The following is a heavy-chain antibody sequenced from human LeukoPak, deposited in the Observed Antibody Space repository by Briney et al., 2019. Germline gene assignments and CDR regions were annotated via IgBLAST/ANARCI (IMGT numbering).Heavy chain of an antibody. V-gene: IGHV4-39*01. Sequence: PSETLSLTCTVSGGSISTSSYHWAWLRQPPGKGLDWIGNIYYGGTTYYNPSLQSRVTISLDTSKNQFSLKLSSVTAADAAVYYCATYLHVTGAFDIWGQGTIVTVSS. CDR2: IYYGGTT. CDR1: GGSISTSSYH. D-gene: IGHD1-14*01. CDR3: ATYLHVTGAFDI. J-gene: IGHJ3*02.